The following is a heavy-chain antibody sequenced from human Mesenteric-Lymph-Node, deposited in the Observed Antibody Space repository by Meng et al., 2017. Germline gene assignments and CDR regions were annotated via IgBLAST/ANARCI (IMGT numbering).Heavy chain of an antibody. Sequence: QVQLQQWGAARLKPSETLSLSCAVYGGSFSGYYWSWIRQPPGKGLEWSGEINHSGSTNYNLSLKSRVTISVDTSKNQFSLKMRSVTAADTAVYYCAKRAISGSYYGGGFDYWGQGTLVTVSS. CDR2: INHSGST. CDR3: AKRAISGSYYGGGFDY. CDR1: GGSFSGYY. D-gene: IGHD1-26*01. J-gene: IGHJ4*02. V-gene: IGHV4-34*01.